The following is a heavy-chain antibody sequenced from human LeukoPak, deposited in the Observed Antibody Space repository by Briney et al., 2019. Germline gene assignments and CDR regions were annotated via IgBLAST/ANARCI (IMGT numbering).Heavy chain of an antibody. Sequence: GSLRLSCTASGFTFSSLAMTWVRQAPGKGLEWVSTIRSNGDTTYNADSVKGRFTISRDNSKNTLYLELNSLRVEDTATFYCAKGQELDDGVFDSWGQGTMVTVSS. CDR2: IRSNGDTT. D-gene: IGHD1-1*01. V-gene: IGHV3-23*01. CDR3: AKGQELDDGVFDS. J-gene: IGHJ4*02. CDR1: GFTFSSLA.